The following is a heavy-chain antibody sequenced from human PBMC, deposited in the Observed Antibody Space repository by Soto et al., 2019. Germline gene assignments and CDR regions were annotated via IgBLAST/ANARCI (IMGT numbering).Heavy chain of an antibody. J-gene: IGHJ4*02. CDR2: IWFDGRTK. Sequence: QVQLVESGGGVVQPGRSLRVSCAVSGFTLSSYGMHWVRQAPGKGLEWVAVIWFDGRTKFYADSVTGRFTISRDTSTNTGDLQMDSLRVEDTAMYYCARDRYSGASIFDNWGQGTLVTVSS. CDR1: GFTLSSYG. D-gene: IGHD1-20*01. CDR3: ARDRYSGASIFDN. V-gene: IGHV3-33*01.